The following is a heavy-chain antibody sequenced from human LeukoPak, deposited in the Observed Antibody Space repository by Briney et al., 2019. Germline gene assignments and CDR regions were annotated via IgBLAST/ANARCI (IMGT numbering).Heavy chain of an antibody. V-gene: IGHV3-7*01. CDR1: GFTFSDAW. D-gene: IGHD3-16*01. CDR3: ARSGGGFFDY. J-gene: IGHJ4*02. Sequence: PGGSLRLSCAVSGFTFSDAWMSWVRQAPGKGLEWVANIKQDGSEKYYVDSVKGRFTISRDNAKNSLYLQMNSLRAEDTAVYYCARSGGGFFDYWGQGTLVTVSS. CDR2: IKQDGSEK.